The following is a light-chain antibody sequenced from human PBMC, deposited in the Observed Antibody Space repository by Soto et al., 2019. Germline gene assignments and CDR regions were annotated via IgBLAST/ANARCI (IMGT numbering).Light chain of an antibody. Sequence: DVVMTQSPLSLPVTLGQPASISCRSSQSPLYSDGNTYLSWFQQRPGQSPRRLIYKVSNRDSGVPDRFSGSGSGTDFTLKISRVEAEDVGVYYCMQGTHWPWTVGQGTKVDSK. CDR3: MQGTHWPWT. J-gene: IGKJ1*01. CDR1: QSPLYSDGNTY. V-gene: IGKV2-30*01. CDR2: KVS.